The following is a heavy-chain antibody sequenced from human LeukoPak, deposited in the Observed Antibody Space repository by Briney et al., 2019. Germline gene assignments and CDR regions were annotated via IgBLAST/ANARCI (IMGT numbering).Heavy chain of an antibody. CDR1: GGSISRYY. J-gene: IGHJ4*02. CDR3: ARDQAGGGGYYFDY. D-gene: IGHD3-16*01. Sequence: SETLSLTCTAPGGSISRYYWSWIRKPAGKGLEWIGRIYSSGSTIYNPSLKSRVTMSVDTSKNQFSLKLSSVTAADTVVYYCARDQAGGGGYYFDYWGQGTLVTVSS. V-gene: IGHV4-4*07. CDR2: IYSSGST.